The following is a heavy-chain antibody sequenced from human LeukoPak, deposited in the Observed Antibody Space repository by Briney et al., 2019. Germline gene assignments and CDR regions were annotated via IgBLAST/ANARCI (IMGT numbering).Heavy chain of an antibody. CDR1: GFTFTNYA. D-gene: IGHD1-26*01. Sequence: PGGSLRLSCAASGFTFTNYAMSWVRQAPGKGLEWVSCISGSGVNTYYPDSVKGRFTISRDNPLNTVYLQMHGLRAEDTATYFCSKWEPATWSFDCWGRGTVATVSS. V-gene: IGHV3-23*01. CDR2: ISGSGVNT. CDR3: SKWEPATWSFDC. J-gene: IGHJ4*02.